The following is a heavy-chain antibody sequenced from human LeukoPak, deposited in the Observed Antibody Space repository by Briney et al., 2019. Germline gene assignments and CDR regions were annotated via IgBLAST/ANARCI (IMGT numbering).Heavy chain of an antibody. CDR3: AKDEAYSYGYAY. D-gene: IGHD5-18*01. J-gene: IGHJ4*02. V-gene: IGHV3-30-3*01. CDR1: GFTFSSYA. Sequence: PGRSLRLSCAASGFTFSSYAMHWVRQAPGKGLEWVAVISYDGSNKYYADSVKGRFTISRDNSKNTLYLQMNSLRAEDTAVYYCAKDEAYSYGYAYWGQGTLVTVSS. CDR2: ISYDGSNK.